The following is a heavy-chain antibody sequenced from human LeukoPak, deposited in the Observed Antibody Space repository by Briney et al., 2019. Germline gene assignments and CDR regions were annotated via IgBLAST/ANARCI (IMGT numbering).Heavy chain of an antibody. J-gene: IGHJ4*02. CDR2: LTRGGDNDI. D-gene: IGHD2-21*01. CDR3: VRDAYGAHFGY. V-gene: IGHV3-21*06. Sequence: PGGSLRLSCIASGFTLSAYTMNWVRQAPGKGLEWVSTLTRGGDNDIHYADSVKGRFTISRDNSKNSLYLQMNSLRADDTAVYYCVRDAYGAHFGYWGQGTLVTVSS. CDR1: GFTLSAYT.